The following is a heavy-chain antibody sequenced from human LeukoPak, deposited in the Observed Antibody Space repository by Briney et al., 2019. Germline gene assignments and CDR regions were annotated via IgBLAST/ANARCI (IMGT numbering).Heavy chain of an antibody. V-gene: IGHV4-59*12. D-gene: IGHD4-17*01. CDR1: GGSISSYY. J-gene: IGHJ4*02. CDR3: AREGGYGERGFDY. Sequence: PSETLSLTCTVSGGSISSYYWSWIRQPPGKGLEWIGYIYYSGSTYYNPSLKSRVTISVDTSKNQFSLKLSSVTAADTAVYYCAREGGYGERGFDYWGQGTLVTVSS. CDR2: IYYSGST.